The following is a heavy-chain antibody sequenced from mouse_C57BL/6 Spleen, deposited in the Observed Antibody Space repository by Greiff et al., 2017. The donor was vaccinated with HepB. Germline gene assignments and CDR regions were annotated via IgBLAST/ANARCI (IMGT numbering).Heavy chain of an antibody. Sequence: QVQLKESGPGLVQPSQSLSITCTVSGFSLTSYGVHWVRQSPGKGLEWLGVIWSGGSTDYNAAFISRLSISKDNSKSQVFFKMNSLQADDTAIYYCARNLRYFDVWGTGTTVTVSS. V-gene: IGHV2-2*01. CDR2: IWSGGST. CDR3: ARNLRYFDV. J-gene: IGHJ1*03. CDR1: GFSLTSYG.